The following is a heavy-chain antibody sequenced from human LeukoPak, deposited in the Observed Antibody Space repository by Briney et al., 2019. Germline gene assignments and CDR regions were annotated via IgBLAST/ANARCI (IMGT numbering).Heavy chain of an antibody. CDR2: INHSGST. CDR3: ARRKGEYDFWSGYPNWYFDL. D-gene: IGHD3-3*01. V-gene: IGHV4-34*01. J-gene: IGHJ2*01. CDR1: GGSFSGYY. Sequence: SETLSLTCAVYGGSFSGYYWSWIRQPPGKGLEWIGEINHSGSTNYNPSLKSRVTISVDTSKNQFSLKLSSVTAADTAVYYCARRKGEYDFWSGYPNWYFDLWGRGTLVTVSS.